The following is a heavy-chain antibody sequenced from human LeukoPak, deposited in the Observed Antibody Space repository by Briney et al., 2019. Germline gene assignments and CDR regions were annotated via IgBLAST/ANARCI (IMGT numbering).Heavy chain of an antibody. Sequence: GRSLRLSCAASGFTFSSYGMHWVRQAPGKGLEWVAFIRYDGSNKYYADSVKGRFTISRDNSKNTLYLQMNSLRAEDTAVYYCARSLGRGNRDTPYYYYYYMDVWGKGTTVTVSS. J-gene: IGHJ6*03. V-gene: IGHV3-30*02. CDR3: ARSLGRGNRDTPYYYYYYMDV. D-gene: IGHD4-23*01. CDR1: GFTFSSYG. CDR2: IRYDGSNK.